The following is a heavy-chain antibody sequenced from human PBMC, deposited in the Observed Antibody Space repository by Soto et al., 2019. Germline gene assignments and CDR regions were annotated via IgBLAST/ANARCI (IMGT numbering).Heavy chain of an antibody. D-gene: IGHD2-15*01. CDR1: GFTFTSSA. V-gene: IGHV1-58*02. CDR2: IVVGSGNT. J-gene: IGHJ4*02. CDR3: AAERGYCSGGSCYFSDY. Sequence: SVKVSCKASGFTFTSSAMQWVRQARGQRLEWIGWIVVGSGNTNYAQKFQERVTITRDMSTSTAYMELSSLRSEDTAVYYCAAERGYCSGGSCYFSDYWGQGTLVTVSS.